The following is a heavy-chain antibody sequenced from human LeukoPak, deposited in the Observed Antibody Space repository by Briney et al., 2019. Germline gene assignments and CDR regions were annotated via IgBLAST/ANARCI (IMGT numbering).Heavy chain of an antibody. J-gene: IGHJ5*02. CDR2: ISWNSGSI. CDR1: GFTFDDYA. V-gene: IGHV3-9*01. CDR3: AKPFTLGSSSAFDP. Sequence: GGSLRLSCAASGFTFDDYAMHWVRQAPGKGLEWVSGISWNSGSIGYADSVKGGFTISRDNAKNSLYMQMNSVRAEDTALYSCAKPFTLGSSSAFDPSGQGTLVTVSS. D-gene: IGHD6-13*01.